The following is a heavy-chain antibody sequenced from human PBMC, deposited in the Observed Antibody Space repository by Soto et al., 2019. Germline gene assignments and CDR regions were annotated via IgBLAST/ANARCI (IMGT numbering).Heavy chain of an antibody. V-gene: IGHV1-8*01. D-gene: IGHD5-18*01. J-gene: IGHJ6*02. CDR1: GYTFTSYD. CDR3: ARWPDGYSGDGMDG. CDR2: MNPNSGNT. Sequence: QVQLVQSGAEVKKPGASVKVSCKASGYTFTSYDINWVRQATGQGLEWMGWMNPNSGNTGYAQKFQGRVTMTRNTSRSTAYMELSRLRSADTAVYYCARWPDGYSGDGMDGWRQGTTVTVSS.